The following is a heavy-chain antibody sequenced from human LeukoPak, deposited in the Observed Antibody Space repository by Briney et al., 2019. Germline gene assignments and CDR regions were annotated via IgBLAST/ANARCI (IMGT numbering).Heavy chain of an antibody. V-gene: IGHV3-33*08. CDR1: GFTFNNYA. CDR2: IWYDGSNK. J-gene: IGHJ4*02. Sequence: PGGSLRLSCVASGFTFNNYAMSWVRQAPGKGLEWVAVIWYDGSNKYYADSVKGRFTISRDNSKNTLYLQMNSLRAEDTAVYYCARVESGYWGQGTLVTVSS. CDR3: ARVESGY.